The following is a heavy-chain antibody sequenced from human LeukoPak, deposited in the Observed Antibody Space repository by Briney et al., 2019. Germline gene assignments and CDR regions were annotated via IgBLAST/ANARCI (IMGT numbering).Heavy chain of an antibody. D-gene: IGHD1-26*01. J-gene: IGHJ4*02. CDR2: IKPSNGDS. V-gene: IGHV1-2*02. Sequence: VASVKVSCKASGYTFTDYYIHWVRQAPGQGLEWMAWIKPSNGDSKYTQKFQGRVTMTRDTSISTAYMELSRLRSDDTAVYYCASGKVGALTRWGQGTLVTVSS. CDR1: GYTFTDYY. CDR3: ASGKVGALTR.